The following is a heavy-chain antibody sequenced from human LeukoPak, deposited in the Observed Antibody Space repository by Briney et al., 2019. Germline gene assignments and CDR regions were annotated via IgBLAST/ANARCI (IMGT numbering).Heavy chain of an antibody. J-gene: IGHJ6*02. CDR3: AKDSEKYYDILTGSSMDV. CDR1: GFTFSSYG. V-gene: IGHV3-30*18. D-gene: IGHD3-9*01. Sequence: GRSLRLSCAASGFTFSSYGMHWVRQAPGKGLEGVAVISYDGSNKYYADSVKGRFTISRDNSKNTLYLQMNSLRAEDTAVYYCAKDSEKYYDILTGSSMDVWGQGTTVTVSS. CDR2: ISYDGSNK.